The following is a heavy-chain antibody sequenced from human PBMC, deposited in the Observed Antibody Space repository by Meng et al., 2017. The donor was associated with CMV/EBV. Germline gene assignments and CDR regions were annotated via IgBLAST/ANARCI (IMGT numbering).Heavy chain of an antibody. D-gene: IGHD5-12*01. CDR2: IDHSRNT. J-gene: IGHJ4*02. CDR1: GGSISGSF. Sequence: SETLSLTCAVYGGSISGSFWTWIRQTPGRGLEWIGEIDHSRNTNYNPSLGGRAVMSVDTSKNQFSLKVISVTAADTAIYYCAKVGERRGYSGFHDYWGQGTLVTVSS. CDR3: AKVGERRGYSGFHDY. V-gene: IGHV4-34*01.